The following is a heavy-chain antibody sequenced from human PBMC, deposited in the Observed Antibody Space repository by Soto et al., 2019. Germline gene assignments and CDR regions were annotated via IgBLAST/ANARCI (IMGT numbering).Heavy chain of an antibody. Sequence: SETLSLTCTVSGGSISSYYWSWFRQPPGKGLEWIGYIYYSGSTNYNPSLKSRVTISVDTSKNQFSLKLSSVTAADTAVYYCARRYGDCFDYWGQGTLVTVSS. D-gene: IGHD4-17*01. CDR2: IYYSGST. J-gene: IGHJ4*02. V-gene: IGHV4-59*08. CDR3: ARRYGDCFDY. CDR1: GGSISSYY.